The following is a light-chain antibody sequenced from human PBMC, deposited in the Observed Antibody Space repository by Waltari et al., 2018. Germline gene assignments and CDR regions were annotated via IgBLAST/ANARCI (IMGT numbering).Light chain of an antibody. CDR3: QQYYSTPQT. Sequence: DIVMTQSPDSLAVSLGERATINCKSGQSILYSSNNKNYLAWYQQKPGQPPELLIYWASTRESGVPDRFSGSGSGTDFTLTISSLQAEDVAVYYCQQYYSTPQTFGQGTKVEIK. V-gene: IGKV4-1*01. J-gene: IGKJ1*01. CDR2: WAS. CDR1: QSILYSSNNKNY.